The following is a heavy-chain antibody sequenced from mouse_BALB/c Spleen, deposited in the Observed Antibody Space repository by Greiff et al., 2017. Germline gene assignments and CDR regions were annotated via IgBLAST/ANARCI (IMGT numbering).Heavy chain of an antibody. CDR1: GFTFSSYA. D-gene: IGHD2-4*01. J-gene: IGHJ3*01. V-gene: IGHV5-6-5*01. CDR3: ARGRDDYGTWFAY. Sequence: EVQRVESGGGLVKPGGSLKLSCAASGFTFSSYAMSWVRQTPEKRLEWVASISSGGSTYYPDSVKGRFTISRDNARNILYLQMSSLRSEDTAMYYCARGRDDYGTWFAYWGQGTLVTVSA. CDR2: ISSGGST.